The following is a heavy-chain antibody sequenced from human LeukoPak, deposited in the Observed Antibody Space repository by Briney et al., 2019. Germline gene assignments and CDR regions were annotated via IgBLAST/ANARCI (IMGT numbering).Heavy chain of an antibody. V-gene: IGHV3-23*01. D-gene: IGHD3-22*01. CDR3: AKGNSGYFADL. J-gene: IGHJ5*02. Sequence: PGGSLRLSCAASGFTFINYVMNWGRQAPGKGREWGSAISNDGGGTTYADFVKGRFTISRDNSKNTLSLQMNSLRPEDTALYYCAKGNSGYFADLWGQGTLVTVSS. CDR2: ISNDGGGT. CDR1: GFTFINYV.